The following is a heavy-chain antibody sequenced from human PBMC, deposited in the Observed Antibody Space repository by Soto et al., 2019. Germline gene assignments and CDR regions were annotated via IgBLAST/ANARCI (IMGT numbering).Heavy chain of an antibody. D-gene: IGHD3-3*01. J-gene: IGHJ4*02. V-gene: IGHV4-30-4*01. CDR3: ARAVEWLHVSIDY. CDR2: IYYRGST. Sequence: SVRLSRTGTVAGGCISSGDYYGSWIRHPQGKGLAWLGYIYYRGSTYYNPSLKSRVTISVHTSKNQFSLKLSSVTAADTAVYYCARAVEWLHVSIDYWGQGTLGTVSS. CDR1: GGCISSGDYY.